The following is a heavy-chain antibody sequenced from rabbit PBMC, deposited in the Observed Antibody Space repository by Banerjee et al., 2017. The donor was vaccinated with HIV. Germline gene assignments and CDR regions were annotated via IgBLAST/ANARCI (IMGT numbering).Heavy chain of an antibody. CDR3: ARSAGYAGGGYAL. CDR2: IYVGSSGST. Sequence: QSLEESGGDLVKPGASLTLTCTASGVSFNSGYDMCWVRQAPGKGLEWIACIYVGSSGSTYYASWAKGRFTISKTSSTTVTLQMTSLTAADTATYFCARSAGYAGGGYALWGPGTLVTVS. D-gene: IGHD8-1*01. V-gene: IGHV1S40*01. J-gene: IGHJ6*01. CDR1: GVSFNSGYD.